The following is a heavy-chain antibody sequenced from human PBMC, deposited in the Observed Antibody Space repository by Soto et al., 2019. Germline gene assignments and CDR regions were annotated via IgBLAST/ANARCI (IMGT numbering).Heavy chain of an antibody. CDR3: ARESIGGWLLS. CDR2: IHYSGTT. J-gene: IGHJ5*02. V-gene: IGHV4-59*01. CDR1: GGSTSGSY. Sequence: SETLSLTCNVTGGSTSGSYWSWVRQSPGKGLEWIGYIHYSGTTTYSPSLRSRVTISLDPSESQFSRKLTSVTAADTAIYYCARESIGGWLLSWGRGSLVTVSS. D-gene: IGHD5-12*01.